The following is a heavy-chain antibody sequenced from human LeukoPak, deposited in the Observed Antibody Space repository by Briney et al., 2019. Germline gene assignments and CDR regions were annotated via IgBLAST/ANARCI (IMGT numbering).Heavy chain of an antibody. CDR3: AKDLPITMIENDAFDI. Sequence: GGSLRLSCAASGFTFSSYGMHWVHQAPGKGLEWVAFIRYDGSNKYYADSVKGRFTISRDNSKNTLYLQMNSLRAEDTAVYYCAKDLPITMIENDAFDIWGQGTMVTVSS. J-gene: IGHJ3*02. D-gene: IGHD3-22*01. CDR2: IRYDGSNK. V-gene: IGHV3-30*02. CDR1: GFTFSSYG.